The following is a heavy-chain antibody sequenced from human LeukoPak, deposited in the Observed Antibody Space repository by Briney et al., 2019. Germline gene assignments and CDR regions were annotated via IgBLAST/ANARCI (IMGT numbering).Heavy chain of an antibody. J-gene: IGHJ4*02. CDR2: INHSGST. D-gene: IGHD2-2*02. V-gene: IGHV4-34*01. CDR3: ARGNPIPATHPIDY. CDR1: GGSFSGYY. Sequence: SETLSLTCAVYGGSFSGYYWSWIRQPPGKGLEWIGEINHSGSTNYNPSLKSRVTISVDTSKNQFSLKLSSVTAEDTAVYYCARGNPIPATHPIDYWGQGTLVTVSS.